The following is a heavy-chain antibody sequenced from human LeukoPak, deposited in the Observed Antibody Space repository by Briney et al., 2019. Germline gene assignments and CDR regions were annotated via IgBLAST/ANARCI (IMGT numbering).Heavy chain of an antibody. CDR3: VRDQIGSYPD. CDR2: INWNGGST. J-gene: IGHJ4*02. Sequence: PGGSLRLSCAASGFTFDDYGVSWVRQAPGKGLEWVSGINWNGGSTGYADSVKGRFTIARDNAKNSLYLQMNSLKTEDTAVYYCVRDQIGSYPDWGQGTLVTVSS. CDR1: GFTFDDYG. D-gene: IGHD1-26*01. V-gene: IGHV3-20*04.